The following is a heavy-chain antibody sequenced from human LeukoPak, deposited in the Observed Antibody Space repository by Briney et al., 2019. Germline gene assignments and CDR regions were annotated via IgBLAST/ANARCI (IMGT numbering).Heavy chain of an antibody. D-gene: IGHD2-2*01. CDR3: AKVSRTYCSSTSCYFAFDI. CDR2: ISGSGGST. J-gene: IGHJ3*02. Sequence: PGGSLRLSCAASGFTFSSYAMSWVRQAPGKGLEWVSAISGSGGSTYYADSVKGRFTISRDNSKNTLYLQMNSLRAEDTAVYYCAKVSRTYCSSTSCYFAFDIWGQGTMVTVSS. V-gene: IGHV3-23*01. CDR1: GFTFSSYA.